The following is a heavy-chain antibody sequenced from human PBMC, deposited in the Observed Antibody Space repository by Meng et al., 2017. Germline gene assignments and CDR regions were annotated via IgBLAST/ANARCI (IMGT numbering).Heavy chain of an antibody. CDR2: IYYSGST. Sequence: QVQLQESGPGLVKPSQTLSLTCTVSGGSISSGGYYWSWIRRHPGKGLEWIGYIYYSGSTYYNPSLKSLVTISVDTSKNQFSLKLSSVTAADTAVYYCARADRRVGSYGPNWFDPWGQGTLVTVSS. V-gene: IGHV4-31*01. D-gene: IGHD5-18*01. CDR1: GGSISSGGYY. J-gene: IGHJ5*02. CDR3: ARADRRVGSYGPNWFDP.